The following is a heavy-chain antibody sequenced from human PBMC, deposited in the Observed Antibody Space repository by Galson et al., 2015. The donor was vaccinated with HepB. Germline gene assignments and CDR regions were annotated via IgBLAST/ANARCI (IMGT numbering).Heavy chain of an antibody. CDR3: AKDFGLGNGIHH. Sequence: SVKVSCKASGYTFTGYDLHWVRQAPGQGLEWMGRINHNSGSTTYAQKFQGRVAMTRDTSIHTSYLELDTLKSDDTAVYYCAKDFGLGNGIHHWGQGTLVTVSS. V-gene: IGHV1-2*06. CDR1: GYTFTGYD. CDR2: INHNSGST. J-gene: IGHJ1*01. D-gene: IGHD1-26*01.